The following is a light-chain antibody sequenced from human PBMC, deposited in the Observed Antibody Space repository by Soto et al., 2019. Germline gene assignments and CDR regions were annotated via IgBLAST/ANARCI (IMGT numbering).Light chain of an antibody. CDR3: QQYHNWPPIT. CDR1: QSISTS. Sequence: EIVMTQSPATLSVSPGERATLSCRASQSISTSLAWYEQKPGQAPRLLIYGASTRATGIPARFSGSGSGTEFTLTISSRQSEDFAVYYCQQYHNWPPITFGQGTRLDIK. CDR2: GAS. J-gene: IGKJ5*01. V-gene: IGKV3-15*01.